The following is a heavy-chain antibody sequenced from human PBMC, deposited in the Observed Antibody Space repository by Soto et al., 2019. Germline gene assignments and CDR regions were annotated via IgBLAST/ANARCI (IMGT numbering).Heavy chain of an antibody. CDR3: AKDRSGSWTLDY. CDR2: ISYDGSNK. J-gene: IGHJ4*02. CDR1: GFTFSSYA. D-gene: IGHD6-13*01. Sequence: PGGSLRLSCAASGFTFSSYAMHWVRQAPGKGLEWVAVISYDGSNKYYADSVKGRFTISRDNSKNTLYLQMNSLRAGDTAVYFCAKDRSGSWTLDYWGQGTLVTVSS. V-gene: IGHV3-30-3*01.